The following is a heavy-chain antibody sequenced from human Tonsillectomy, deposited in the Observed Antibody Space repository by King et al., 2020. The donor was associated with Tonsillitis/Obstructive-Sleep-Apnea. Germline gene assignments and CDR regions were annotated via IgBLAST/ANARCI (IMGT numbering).Heavy chain of an antibody. Sequence: VQLVESGGSVVQPGESLGLSCVTSGFTFSDYEVIWVRQPPGKGLEWVSYMSTNGRSIHYADSVNGRFTISRDNAKKSLDLQMSSLRAEDTAVYYCARRLPYFGMDVWGQGTTVTVSS. CDR2: MSTNGRSI. J-gene: IGHJ6*02. V-gene: IGHV3-48*03. CDR3: ARRLPYFGMDV. D-gene: IGHD2-15*01. CDR1: GFTFSDYE.